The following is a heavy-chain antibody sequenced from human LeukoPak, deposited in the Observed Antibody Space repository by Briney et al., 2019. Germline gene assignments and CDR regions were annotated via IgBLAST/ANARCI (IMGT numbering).Heavy chain of an antibody. CDR2: INTNTGNP. D-gene: IGHD6-13*01. V-gene: IGHV7-4-1*02. CDR1: GYTLTNYA. J-gene: IGHJ4*02. CDR3: ARDLSGAAGHFDF. Sequence: GASVKVSCKASGYTLTNYAMNWVRQAPGQGVEWVGRINTNTGNPTYAQGFTGRFVFSLDTSVSTAYLQISSLKAEDTAVYYCARDLSGAAGHFDFWGQGTLVTVSS.